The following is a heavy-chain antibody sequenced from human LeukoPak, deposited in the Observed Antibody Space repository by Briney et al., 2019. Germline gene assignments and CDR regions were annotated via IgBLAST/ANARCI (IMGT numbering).Heavy chain of an antibody. CDR2: IKSKADGETI. CDR1: GFTFSNAW. J-gene: IGHJ4*02. D-gene: IGHD1-20*01. Sequence: PGGSLRLSCAASGFTFSNAWMNWVRQAPGKGLEWVGRIKSKADGETIDYAAPVKGRFTFSRDDSKNMLYLQMNSLKSEDTAVYYCSTLTSRGLSDSWGQGTLVTVSS. V-gene: IGHV3-15*07. CDR3: STLTSRGLSDS.